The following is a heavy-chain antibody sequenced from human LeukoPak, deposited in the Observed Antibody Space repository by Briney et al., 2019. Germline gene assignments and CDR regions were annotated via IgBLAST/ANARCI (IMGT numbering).Heavy chain of an antibody. D-gene: IGHD6-13*01. CDR3: AKDSETEYSSSWYFDY. CDR1: GFTFSSYA. Sequence: GSLRLSCAASGFTFSSYAISWVRQAPGKGLEWVSTISGSGGSTFYADSVKGRFTISRDNSKNTLYLQMNSLRAEDTAVYYCAKDSETEYSSSWYFDYWGQGTLVTVSS. J-gene: IGHJ4*02. CDR2: ISGSGGST. V-gene: IGHV3-23*01.